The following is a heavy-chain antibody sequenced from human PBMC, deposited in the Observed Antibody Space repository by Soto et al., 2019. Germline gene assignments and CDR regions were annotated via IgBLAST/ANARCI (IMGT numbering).Heavy chain of an antibody. Sequence: GGSLRLSCALSGFAFSSYSMNWVRQAPGKGLEWVSYISSSGTAIYSADSVKGRFTISRDNAKNSLYLQMNSLRDEDTAVYYCARDIMPRLGFYQCGMDVWGQGTTVTVSS. V-gene: IGHV3-48*02. CDR1: GFAFSSYS. CDR3: ARDIMPRLGFYQCGMDV. D-gene: IGHD3-3*02. CDR2: ISSSGTAI. J-gene: IGHJ6*02.